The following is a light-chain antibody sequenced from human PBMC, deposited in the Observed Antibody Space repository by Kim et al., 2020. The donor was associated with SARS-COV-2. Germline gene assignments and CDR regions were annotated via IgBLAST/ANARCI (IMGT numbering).Light chain of an antibody. Sequence: SPGHIDSITCSGYKFGYQSVSWYQQKPGPSPVVVIYKDNKRPSGIPERFSGSNSGNTATLTISGTQAMDEADYYCQAWDSSTHNYVFGAGTKVTVL. CDR1: KFGYQS. CDR3: QAWDSSTHNYV. CDR2: KDN. J-gene: IGLJ1*01. V-gene: IGLV3-1*01.